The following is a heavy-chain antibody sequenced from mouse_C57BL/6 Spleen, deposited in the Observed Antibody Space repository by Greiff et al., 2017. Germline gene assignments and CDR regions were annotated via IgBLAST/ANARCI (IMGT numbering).Heavy chain of an antibody. CDR3: ASPYYYGSSSYWYFDV. V-gene: IGHV5-9*01. CDR2: ISGGGGNT. J-gene: IGHJ1*03. D-gene: IGHD1-1*01. CDR1: GFTFSSYT. Sequence: EVMLVESGGGLVKPGGSLKLSCAASGFTFSSYTMSWVRQTPEKRLEWVATISGGGGNTYYPDSVKGRFTISRDNAKNTLYLQMSSLRSEDTALYYCASPYYYGSSSYWYFDVWGTGTTVTVSS.